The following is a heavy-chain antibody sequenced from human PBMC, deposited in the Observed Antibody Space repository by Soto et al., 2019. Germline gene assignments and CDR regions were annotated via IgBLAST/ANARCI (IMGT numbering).Heavy chain of an antibody. CDR2: INAGNGNT. Sequence: QVQLVQSGAEVKKPGASVKVSCKASGYTFTSYAMHWVRQAPGQRLEWMGWINAGNGNTKYSQKFQGRVTITRDTSGSTAYMELSSLRSEDTAVYYCAGGRFGKASYYGMDVWGQGTTVTVSS. CDR3: AGGRFGKASYYGMDV. CDR1: GYTFTSYA. V-gene: IGHV1-3*01. J-gene: IGHJ6*02. D-gene: IGHD3-10*01.